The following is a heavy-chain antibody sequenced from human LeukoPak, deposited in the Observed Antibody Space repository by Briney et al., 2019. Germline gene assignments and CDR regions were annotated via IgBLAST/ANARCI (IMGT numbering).Heavy chain of an antibody. J-gene: IGHJ4*02. CDR3: ARQKATYYYGSGSTYIDY. CDR1: GGSISSYY. D-gene: IGHD3-10*01. V-gene: IGHV4-59*08. CDR2: IYYSGST. Sequence: SETLSLTCTVSGGSISSYYWSWILQPPGKGLEWIGYIYYSGSTNYNPSLKSRVTISVDTSKNQFSLKLSSVTAADTAVYYCARQKATYYYGSGSTYIDYWGQGTLVTVSS.